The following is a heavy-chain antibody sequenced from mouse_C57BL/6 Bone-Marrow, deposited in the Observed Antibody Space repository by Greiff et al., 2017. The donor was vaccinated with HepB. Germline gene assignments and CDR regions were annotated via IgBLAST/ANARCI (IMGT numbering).Heavy chain of an antibody. J-gene: IGHJ1*03. Sequence: VKLQESGPGLVQPSQSLSITCTVSGFSLTSYGVHWVRQSPGKGLEWLGVIWSGGSTDYNAAFISRLSISKDNSKSQVFFKMNSLQAADTAIYYCARNWDGHFDVWGTGTTVTVSS. D-gene: IGHD4-1*01. V-gene: IGHV2-2*01. CDR1: GFSLTSYG. CDR3: ARNWDGHFDV. CDR2: IWSGGST.